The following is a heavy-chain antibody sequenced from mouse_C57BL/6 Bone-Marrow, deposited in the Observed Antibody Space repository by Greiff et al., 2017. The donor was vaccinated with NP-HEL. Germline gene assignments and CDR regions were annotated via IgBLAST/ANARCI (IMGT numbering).Heavy chain of an antibody. Sequence: EVHLVESGAELVRPGASVKLSCTASGFNIKDDYMHWVKQRPEQGLEWIGWIDPENGDTEYASKFQGKATITADTSSNTAYLQLSSLTSEDTAVYYCTRITTVVGWYFDVWGTGTTVTVSS. CDR2: IDPENGDT. CDR1: GFNIKDDY. CDR3: TRITTVVGWYFDV. D-gene: IGHD1-1*01. J-gene: IGHJ1*03. V-gene: IGHV14-4*01.